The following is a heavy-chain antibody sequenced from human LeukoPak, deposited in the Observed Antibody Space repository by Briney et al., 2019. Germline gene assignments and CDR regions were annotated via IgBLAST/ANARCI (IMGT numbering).Heavy chain of an antibody. CDR3: AKEPTVDHNLLRYLDWFFDY. CDR2: ISGSGGST. D-gene: IGHD3-9*01. J-gene: IGHJ4*02. CDR1: GFTFSSYA. V-gene: IGHV3-23*01. Sequence: GGSLRLSCAASGFTFSSYAMSWVRQAPGKGLEWVSAISGSGGSTYYADSVKGRFTISRDNSKNTLYLQMNSLRAEDTAVYYCAKEPTVDHNLLRYLDWFFDYWGQGTLVTVSS.